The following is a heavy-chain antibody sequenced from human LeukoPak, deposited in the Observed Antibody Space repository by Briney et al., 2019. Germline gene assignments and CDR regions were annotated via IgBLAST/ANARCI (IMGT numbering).Heavy chain of an antibody. Sequence: ASVKVSCEASGYTFTNYYIHWVRQAPGQGLECMGIINPSGGSTSYAQKFQGRVTMTRDMSTSTVYMELSSLRSEDTAVYYCARGGVGATTYVWFDPWGQGTLVTVSS. CDR3: ARGGVGATTYVWFDP. D-gene: IGHD1-26*01. CDR1: GYTFTNYY. J-gene: IGHJ5*02. V-gene: IGHV1-46*01. CDR2: INPSGGST.